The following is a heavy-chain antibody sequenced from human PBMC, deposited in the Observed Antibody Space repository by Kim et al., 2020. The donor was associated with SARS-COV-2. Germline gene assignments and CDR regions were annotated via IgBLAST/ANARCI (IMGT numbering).Heavy chain of an antibody. V-gene: IGHV1-18*01. CDR3: ARDRRGYSGYDAGSFDY. J-gene: IGHJ4*02. Sequence: ASVKVSCEASGYSFSNYAISWVRQPPGQGLEWMGWISAYTGNSRFAQKFQDRVAVTTDAPARKVYMELRSLTSDDTAVYYCARDRRGYSGYDAGSFDYWGQGTLVIVSS. CDR2: ISAYTGNS. CDR1: GYSFSNYA. D-gene: IGHD5-12*01.